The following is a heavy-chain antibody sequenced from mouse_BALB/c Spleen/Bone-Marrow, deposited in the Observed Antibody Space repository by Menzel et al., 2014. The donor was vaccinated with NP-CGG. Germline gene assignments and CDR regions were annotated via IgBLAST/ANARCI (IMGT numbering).Heavy chain of an antibody. CDR3: ARRDYAMDY. CDR2: INPGSGGT. J-gene: IGHJ4*01. Sequence: QVQPKESGAELVRPGTSVKVSCKASGYAFTNYLIEWVKQRPGQGLEWIGVINPGSGGTNYNEKFKGKATLTADKSSSTAYMQLSSLTSDDSAVYFCARRDYAMDYWGQGTSVTVSS. V-gene: IGHV1-54*01. CDR1: GYAFTNYL.